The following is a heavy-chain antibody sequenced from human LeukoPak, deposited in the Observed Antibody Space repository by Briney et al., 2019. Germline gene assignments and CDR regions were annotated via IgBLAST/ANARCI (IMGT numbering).Heavy chain of an antibody. V-gene: IGHV3-23*01. J-gene: IGHJ6*03. Sequence: PGGSLRLSCVDSGFTFSNCAMNWVRQAPGKGLEWVSAISGSGGNTYYADSVKGRLTISRDNSRNTLFLQINSLRAEDTAVYYCAKAGGLDHYYYMDVWGKGTTVTVSS. CDR3: AKAGGLDHYYYMDV. CDR2: ISGSGGNT. CDR1: GFTFSNCA.